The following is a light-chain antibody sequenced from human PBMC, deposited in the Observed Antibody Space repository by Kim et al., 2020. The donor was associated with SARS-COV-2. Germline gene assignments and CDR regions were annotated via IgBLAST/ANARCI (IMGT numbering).Light chain of an antibody. CDR3: NSRDSNDHGV. Sequence: VSVQPTVRITCQGDILRSYATSWYQQKARPAPIVFIYGNNRRPAGLPDRFSGSSAGNPASFTITGHPAVDEADYCCNSRDSNDHGVFGGGTKLTVL. V-gene: IGLV3-19*01. CDR1: ILRSYA. CDR2: GNN. J-gene: IGLJ2*01.